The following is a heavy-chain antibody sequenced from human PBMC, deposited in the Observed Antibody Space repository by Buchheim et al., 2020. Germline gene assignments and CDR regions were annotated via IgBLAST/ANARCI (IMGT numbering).Heavy chain of an antibody. J-gene: IGHJ4*02. CDR2: ISHDGSNK. V-gene: IGHV3-30*18. D-gene: IGHD3-10*01. Sequence: QVQLVESGGGVVQPGRSLRLSCAASGFTFSSYGMHWVRQAPGKGLEWVAVISHDGSNKYYADSVKGRFTISRDNSKNTLFLQMNSLGAEDTAVYYCAKEDYDGSGSYLGYGGQGTL. CDR3: AKEDYDGSGSYLGY. CDR1: GFTFSSYG.